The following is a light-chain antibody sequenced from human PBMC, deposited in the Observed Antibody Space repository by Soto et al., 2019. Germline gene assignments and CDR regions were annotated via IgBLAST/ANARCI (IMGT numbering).Light chain of an antibody. Sequence: IQLTQSPSSLSASLGDRVTITCRASQGISRYLAWYQQQPGKAPKLLIYAASTLQTEVPSRFSGSGSGTDFTLTICGLQPEDFSTYYCQQLNSYSPVGPGTKVDSK. CDR1: QGISRY. CDR2: AAS. CDR3: QQLNSYSP. J-gene: IGKJ3*01. V-gene: IGKV1-9*01.